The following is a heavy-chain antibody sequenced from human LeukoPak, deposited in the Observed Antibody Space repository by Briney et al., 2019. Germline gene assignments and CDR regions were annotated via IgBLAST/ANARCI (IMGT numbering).Heavy chain of an antibody. CDR1: GFTFSSYA. J-gene: IGHJ3*02. Sequence: PGGSLRLSCAASGFTFSSYAMSWVRQAPGKGLEWVSAISGSGGSTYYADSVKGRFTIFRDNSKNTLYLQMNSLRAEDTAVYYCAKDPRGRIAAAGHDAFDIWGQGTMVTVSS. D-gene: IGHD6-13*01. CDR2: ISGSGGST. CDR3: AKDPRGRIAAAGHDAFDI. V-gene: IGHV3-23*01.